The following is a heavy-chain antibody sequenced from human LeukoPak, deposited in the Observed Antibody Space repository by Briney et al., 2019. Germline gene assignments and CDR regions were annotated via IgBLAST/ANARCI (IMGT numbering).Heavy chain of an antibody. CDR2: IKQDGGER. D-gene: IGHD3-10*01. J-gene: IGHJ5*02. CDR1: GFTFSSYW. Sequence: TGGSLRLSCAASGFTFSSYWMSWVRQAPGKGLEWVANIKQDGGERYSVDSVKGRFTISRDNAKNSLYLQMNSLRAEDTAVYYCARLPVPFGGFGDLLPPFFEPWGQGTRV. V-gene: IGHV3-7*01. CDR3: ARLPVPFGGFGDLLPPFFEP.